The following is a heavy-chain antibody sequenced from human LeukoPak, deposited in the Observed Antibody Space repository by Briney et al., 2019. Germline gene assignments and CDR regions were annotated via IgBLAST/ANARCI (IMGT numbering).Heavy chain of an antibody. J-gene: IGHJ4*02. CDR2: ISSSGGRT. CDR1: GFTFSSYA. V-gene: IGHV3-23*01. CDR3: ARTRGSHPSPFDS. D-gene: IGHD3-10*01. Sequence: GGSLRLSCAASGFTFSSYAMSWVRQAPGKGLEWVSAISSSGGRTDNADSVKGRFTISRDNSKSTLYLQMSSLRAEDTAVYYCARTRGSHPSPFDSWGQGTLVTVSS.